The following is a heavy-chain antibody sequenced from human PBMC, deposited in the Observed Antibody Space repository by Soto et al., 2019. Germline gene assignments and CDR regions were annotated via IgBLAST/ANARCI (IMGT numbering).Heavy chain of an antibody. J-gene: IGHJ3*02. CDR2: MNPNSGNT. D-gene: IGHD2-15*01. V-gene: IGHV1-8*01. CDR1: GYTFTSYD. CDR3: LGYCSGGSCYSPYDAFDI. Sequence: AASVKVSCKASGYTFTSYDINWVRQATGQGLEWMGWMNPNSGNTGYAQKFQGRVTMTRNTSISTAYMELSSLRSEDTAVYYCLGYCSGGSCYSPYDAFDIWGQGTMVTVSS.